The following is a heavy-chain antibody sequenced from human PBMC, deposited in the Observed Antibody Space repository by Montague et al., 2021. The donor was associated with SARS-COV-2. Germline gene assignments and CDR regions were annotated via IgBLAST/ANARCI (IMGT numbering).Heavy chain of an antibody. J-gene: IGHJ5*02. V-gene: IGHV4-34*01. CDR1: GGSFSGYY. CDR3: ARGRVGSSWYRERNNWFDP. CDR2: INHSGST. D-gene: IGHD6-13*01. Sequence: SKTLSPTYAVYGGSFSGYYWSWIRQPPGKGLEWIGEINHSGSTNYNPSLKSRVTISVDTSKNQFSLKLSSVTAADTAVYYCARGRVGSSWYRERNNWFDPWGQGTLVTVSS.